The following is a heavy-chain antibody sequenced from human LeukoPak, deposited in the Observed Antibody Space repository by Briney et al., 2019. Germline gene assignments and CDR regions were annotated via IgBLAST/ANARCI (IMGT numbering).Heavy chain of an antibody. CDR3: ARLLWPDAFDI. D-gene: IGHD2-15*01. V-gene: IGHV3-48*01. CDR2: ISSSSSTI. CDR1: GFTFSSYS. Sequence: GGSLRLSCAASGFTFSSYSMNWVRQAPGKGLEWVSYISSSSSTIYYADSVKGRFTISRDNAKNSLYLQMNSLRAEDTAVYYCARLLWPDAFDIWGQGTMVTVSS. J-gene: IGHJ3*02.